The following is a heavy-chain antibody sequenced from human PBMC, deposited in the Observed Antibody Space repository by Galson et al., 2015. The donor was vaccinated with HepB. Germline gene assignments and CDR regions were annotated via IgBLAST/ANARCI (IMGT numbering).Heavy chain of an antibody. CDR1: GFTFSSYG. J-gene: IGHJ4*02. CDR3: ARVAGFSGYCLDY. Sequence: SLRLSCAASGFTFSSYGMNWVRQAPGKGLEWVSYISSSGNTIYYADPVKGRFTISRDSAKNSLFLQMNSLRAEDTAVYYCARVAGFSGYCLDYWGQGTLVTVSS. V-gene: IGHV3-48*03. CDR2: ISSSGNTI. D-gene: IGHD5-12*01.